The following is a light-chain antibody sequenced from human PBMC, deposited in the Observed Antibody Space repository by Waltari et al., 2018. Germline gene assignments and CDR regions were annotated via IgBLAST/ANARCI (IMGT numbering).Light chain of an antibody. Sequence: QTVVTQEPSLTVSPGGTVTLTCASSTGAVTSGSFPTWFHQRPGQPPRSLIYSANTKHSWTPARFSGSLIGGKAALTLSGVQPEDEAEYYCLLFYGGAYVFGTGTKLTVL. CDR3: LLFYGGAYV. CDR1: TGAVTSGSF. J-gene: IGLJ1*01. CDR2: SAN. V-gene: IGLV7-43*01.